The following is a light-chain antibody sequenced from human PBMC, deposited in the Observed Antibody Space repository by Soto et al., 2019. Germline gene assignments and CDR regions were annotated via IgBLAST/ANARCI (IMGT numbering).Light chain of an antibody. CDR2: EAS. CDR3: QQYNGYWT. V-gene: IGKV1-5*03. Sequence: GDRVTITCRASQSISGSLAWYQQKPGKAPRLLIYEASNLKSGVPSRFSGSGSGTEYSLTISSQQPDDFASYYCQQYNGYWTFGQGTKVEIK. CDR1: QSISGS. J-gene: IGKJ1*01.